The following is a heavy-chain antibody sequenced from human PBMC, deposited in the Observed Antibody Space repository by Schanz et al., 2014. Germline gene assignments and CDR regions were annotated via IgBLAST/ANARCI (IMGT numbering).Heavy chain of an antibody. CDR2: ISNSGTYT. CDR1: GFTFSDYY. D-gene: IGHD6-19*01. J-gene: IGHJ6*02. Sequence: VQLVESGGGLVKPGGSLRLSCVVSGFTFSDYYMTWMRQAPGKGLEWISYISNSGTYTKYADSVKGRFVISRDNARSSLYLQMSSLRDGDTAVYYCASVIMVAGNHRDGRDVWGQGTTVIVSS. CDR3: ASVIMVAGNHRDGRDV. V-gene: IGHV3-11*05.